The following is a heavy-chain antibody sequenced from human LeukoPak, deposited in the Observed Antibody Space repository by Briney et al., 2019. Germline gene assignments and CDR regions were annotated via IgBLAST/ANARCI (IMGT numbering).Heavy chain of an antibody. CDR3: GRDYNTPFSYYYGMDV. D-gene: IGHD3-3*01. CDR1: GFTFSDYY. Sequence: EPGGSLRLSCAASGFTFSDYYMSWIRQAPGKGLEWVSYISRSGDTIYYADSVKGRFTISRDNAKNSLYLQMNSLRAEDTAVYYCGRDYNTPFSYYYGMDVWGQGNTVSVSS. J-gene: IGHJ6*02. CDR2: ISRSGDTI. V-gene: IGHV3-11*01.